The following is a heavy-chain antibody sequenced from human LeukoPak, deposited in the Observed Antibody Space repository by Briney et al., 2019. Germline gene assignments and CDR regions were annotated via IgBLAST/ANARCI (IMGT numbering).Heavy chain of an antibody. J-gene: IGHJ6*03. Sequence: ASVKVSCKASGYTFTGYYMHWVRQAPGQGLEWMGWINPNSGGTNYAQKFQGRVTMTRDTSISTAYMELSRLISDDTVVYYCARGYCTSTSCSYMDVWGKGTTVTVSS. CDR1: GYTFTGYY. CDR2: INPNSGGT. V-gene: IGHV1-2*02. CDR3: ARGYCTSTSCSYMDV. D-gene: IGHD2-2*01.